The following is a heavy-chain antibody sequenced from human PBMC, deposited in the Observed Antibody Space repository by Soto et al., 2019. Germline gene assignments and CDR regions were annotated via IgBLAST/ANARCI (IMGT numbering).Heavy chain of an antibody. Sequence: ASVQVSCKASGYTFTSYGISWVRQAPGQGLEWMGWISAYNGNTNYAQKLQGRVTMTTDTSTSTAYMELRSLRSDDTAVYYCARDVMMEDIVVVVAARYYYGRDVGG. CDR2: ISAYNGNT. D-gene: IGHD2-15*01. V-gene: IGHV1-18*04. CDR1: GYTFTSYG. CDR3: ARDVMMEDIVVVVAARYYYGRDV. J-gene: IGHJ6*02.